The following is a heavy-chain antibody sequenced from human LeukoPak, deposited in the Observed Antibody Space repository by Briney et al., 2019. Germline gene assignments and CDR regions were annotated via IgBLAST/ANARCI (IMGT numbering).Heavy chain of an antibody. D-gene: IGHD6-19*01. CDR3: AREISVADGDYFDY. CDR2: IHPSGST. J-gene: IGHJ4*02. CDR1: GGSFSDCY. V-gene: IGHV4-34*01. Sequence: SETLSLTCAVYGGSFSDCYWSWIRQPPGKGLEWIGEIHPSGSTNYNPSLKSRVTISVDTSKNQFSLKLSSVTAADTAVYYCAREISVADGDYFDYWGQGTLVTVSS.